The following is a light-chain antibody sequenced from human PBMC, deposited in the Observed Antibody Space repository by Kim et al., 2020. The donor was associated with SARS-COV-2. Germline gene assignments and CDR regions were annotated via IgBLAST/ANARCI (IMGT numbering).Light chain of an antibody. J-gene: IGKJ1*01. Sequence: DIQMTQSPSSLSASVGDRVTITCQASQDISNYLNWYQQKPGKAPKLLIYDASNLETGVPSRFSGSGSGTDFTFTISSLQPEDIATYYCQQYDNLLTWTLGQGTKVDIK. CDR2: DAS. CDR3: QQYDNLLTWT. V-gene: IGKV1-33*01. CDR1: QDISNY.